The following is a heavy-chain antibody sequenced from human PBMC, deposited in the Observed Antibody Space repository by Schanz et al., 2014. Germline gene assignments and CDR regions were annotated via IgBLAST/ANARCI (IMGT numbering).Heavy chain of an antibody. D-gene: IGHD2-15*01. V-gene: IGHV3-7*05. J-gene: IGHJ6*02. CDR3: AKARRKSNCSGGRCFHYSYDGMDV. CDR2: IKQHGNEK. CDR1: GFTFSSYW. Sequence: DVQLLESGGGLVQPGGSLRLSCAASGFTFSSYWMSWVRQAPGKGLEWVANIKQHGNEKYYVDSVKGRFTISRDNAKNTLYLQMNSLRDKDTTVYYCAKARRKSNCSGGRCFHYSYDGMDVWGQGTTVTVSS.